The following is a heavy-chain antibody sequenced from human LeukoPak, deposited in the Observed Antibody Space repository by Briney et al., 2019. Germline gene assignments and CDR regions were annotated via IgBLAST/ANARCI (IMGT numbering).Heavy chain of an antibody. CDR3: ARGSRGNYYYMDV. V-gene: IGHV3-7*01. J-gene: IGHJ6*03. CDR2: IKQDGSEK. Sequence: GSLRLSCAASGFTFSSYWMSWVRQAPGKGLEWVANIKQDGSEKYYVDSVKGRFTISRDNAKNSLYLQMNSLRAEDTAVYYCARGSRGNYYYMDVWGKGTTVTVSS. D-gene: IGHD6-19*01. CDR1: GFTFSSYW.